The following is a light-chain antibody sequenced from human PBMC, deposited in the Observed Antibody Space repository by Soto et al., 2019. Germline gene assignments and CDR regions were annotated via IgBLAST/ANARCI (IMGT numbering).Light chain of an antibody. V-gene: IGLV4-60*03. Sequence: QSVLTQSSSASASLGSSVKLACTLRSGHSSYIIAWHQQQPGKAPRYLMKLEGSGSYNKGSGVPDRFSGSSSGADRYLTISNLQSEDEADYYCETWDSNPHVVFRGGTKLTVL. CDR2: LEGSGSY. CDR1: SGHSSYI. J-gene: IGLJ2*01. CDR3: ETWDSNPHVV.